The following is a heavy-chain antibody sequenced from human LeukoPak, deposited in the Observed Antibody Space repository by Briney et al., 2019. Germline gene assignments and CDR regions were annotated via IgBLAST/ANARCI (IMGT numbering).Heavy chain of an antibody. Sequence: SETLSLTCAVYGGSFSGYYWSWVRQPPEKGLEWIGEINHSGSTNYNPSLKSRVTISVDTSKNQFSLELTSVTAADTAVYYCARVSSSWYQDWYFDLWGRGTLVTVSS. CDR1: GGSFSGYY. CDR2: INHSGST. D-gene: IGHD6-13*01. J-gene: IGHJ2*01. CDR3: ARVSSSWYQDWYFDL. V-gene: IGHV4-34*01.